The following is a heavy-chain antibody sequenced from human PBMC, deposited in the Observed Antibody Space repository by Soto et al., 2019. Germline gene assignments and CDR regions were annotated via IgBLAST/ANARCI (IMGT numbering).Heavy chain of an antibody. Sequence: ASVKVSCKASGYTFSGYYMHWVRQAPGQGLEWMGWINPKSGGAKYVQKFQGRVTMTRDKSSNTVYMELSRLTSDDTAVYYCAREGTGYSAFDIWGQGTMVTVSS. J-gene: IGHJ3*02. CDR2: INPKSGGA. CDR1: GYTFSGYY. D-gene: IGHD3-9*01. CDR3: AREGTGYSAFDI. V-gene: IGHV1-2*02.